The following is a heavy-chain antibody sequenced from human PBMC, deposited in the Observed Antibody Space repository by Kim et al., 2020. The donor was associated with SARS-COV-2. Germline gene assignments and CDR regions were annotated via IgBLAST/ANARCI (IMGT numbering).Heavy chain of an antibody. D-gene: IGHD6-19*01. Sequence: ASVKVSCKASGYTFTSYGISWVRQAPGQGLEWMGWISAYNGNTNYAQKLQGRVTMTTDTSTSTAYMELRSLRSDDTAVYYCARVTFIAVAGTELDYWGQGTLVTVSS. CDR3: ARVTFIAVAGTELDY. V-gene: IGHV1-18*01. J-gene: IGHJ4*02. CDR2: ISAYNGNT. CDR1: GYTFTSYG.